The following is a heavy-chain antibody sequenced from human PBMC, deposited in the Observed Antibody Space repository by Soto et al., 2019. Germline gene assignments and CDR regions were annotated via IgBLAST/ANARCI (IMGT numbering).Heavy chain of an antibody. Sequence: QVQLGESGGGVVQPGRSLRLSCAASEFTFSDYAMHWVRQAPGKGLEWVAVISDDGDKVFYADSMKDRLTISRDNSKSTLFLQLTSLGPEDTALYYCARAHYHDSSGPNGHAFDIWGQGTLVTVSS. CDR3: ARAHYHDSSGPNGHAFDI. D-gene: IGHD3-22*01. CDR2: ISDDGDKV. V-gene: IGHV3-30-3*01. CDR1: EFTFSDYA. J-gene: IGHJ3*02.